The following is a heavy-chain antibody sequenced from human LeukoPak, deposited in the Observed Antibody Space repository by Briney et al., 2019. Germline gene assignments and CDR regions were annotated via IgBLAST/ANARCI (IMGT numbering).Heavy chain of an antibody. CDR3: ARHGGTIFGEVIINWFDP. CDR2: IYHSGIT. CDR1: VYSINSGYY. Sequence: PSETLSLTCAVSVYSINSGYYWGWIRQPPGKGLEWIGSIYHSGITYYNPSLKSRVTISVDTSKNQFSLKLSSVTAADTAVYYCARHGGTIFGEVIINWFDPWGQGTLVTVSS. V-gene: IGHV4-38-2*01. J-gene: IGHJ5*02. D-gene: IGHD3-3*01.